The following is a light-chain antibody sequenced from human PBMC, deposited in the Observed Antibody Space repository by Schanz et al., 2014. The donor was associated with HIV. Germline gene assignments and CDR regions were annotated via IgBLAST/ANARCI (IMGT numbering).Light chain of an antibody. Sequence: EVVLTQSPGTLSLSPRGSTTVSCRASQTVSSNYLAWYQQKRDQPPRLVIYATSTRAAGIPDRFSGTGSGTDFTLTISSLEPEDFAVYYCQYFGNSGGTFGGGTKVEIK. CDR3: QYFGNSGGT. V-gene: IGKV3-20*01. CDR2: ATS. CDR1: QTVSSNY. J-gene: IGKJ4*01.